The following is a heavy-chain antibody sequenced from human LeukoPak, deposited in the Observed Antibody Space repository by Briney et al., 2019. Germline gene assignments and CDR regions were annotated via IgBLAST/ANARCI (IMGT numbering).Heavy chain of an antibody. Sequence: SETLSLTCTVSGGSISSYYWSWIRQPPGKGLEWIGYIYYSGSTNYNPSLKSRVTISVDTSKNQFSLKLSSVTAADTAVYYCARTDYYGSGGDYYFDYWGQEPWSPSPQ. CDR3: ARTDYYGSGGDYYFDY. J-gene: IGHJ4*01. D-gene: IGHD3-10*01. CDR1: GGSISSYY. CDR2: IYYSGST. V-gene: IGHV4-59*08.